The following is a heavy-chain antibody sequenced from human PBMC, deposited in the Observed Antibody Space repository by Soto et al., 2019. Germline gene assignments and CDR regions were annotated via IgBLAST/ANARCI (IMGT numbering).Heavy chain of an antibody. V-gene: IGHV3-23*01. D-gene: IGHD2-21*02. J-gene: IGHJ4*02. CDR1: GFTFSSYA. Sequence: PGGSLRLSCAASGFTFSSYAMNWVRQAPGKGPEWVSAISGSGGSTYYADSVKGRFTISRDNSKNTLYLQMNSLRAEDTAVYYCAKLAMVVTTIYYFDYWGQGTLVTAS. CDR2: ISGSGGST. CDR3: AKLAMVVTTIYYFDY.